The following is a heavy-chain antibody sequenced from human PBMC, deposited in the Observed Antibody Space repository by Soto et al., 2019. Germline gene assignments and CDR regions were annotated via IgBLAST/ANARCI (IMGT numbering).Heavy chain of an antibody. D-gene: IGHD4-4*01. CDR3: ARGNSGPDY. J-gene: IGHJ4*02. CDR2: INDDGSTT. Sequence: EVQLVESGGGLVQPGGSLRLSCAASGFTFRTSWMYWVRQPPGKGLVWVSRINDDGSTTTYADSVKGRFTISRDNAKNTLFMQMASLRAEDMGVYYCARGNSGPDYWGQGTLVPVSS. CDR1: GFTFRTSW. V-gene: IGHV3-74*03.